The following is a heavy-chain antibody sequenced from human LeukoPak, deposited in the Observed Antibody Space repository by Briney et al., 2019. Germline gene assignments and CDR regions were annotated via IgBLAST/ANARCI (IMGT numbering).Heavy chain of an antibody. CDR2: IYYSGST. J-gene: IGHJ5*02. CDR1: SGSVSSGSYY. D-gene: IGHD1-26*01. Sequence: SETLSLTCTVSSGSVSSGSYYWSGIRQPPGKGLEWIGYIYYSGSTNYNPSLKSRVTISVDTSKNRFSLKLSSVTAADTAVYYCAREWELLRFWFDPWGQGTLVTVSS. CDR3: AREWELLRFWFDP. V-gene: IGHV4-61*01.